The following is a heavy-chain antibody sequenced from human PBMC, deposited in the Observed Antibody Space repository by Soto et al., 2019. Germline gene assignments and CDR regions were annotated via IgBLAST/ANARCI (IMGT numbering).Heavy chain of an antibody. J-gene: IGHJ4*02. D-gene: IGHD6-19*01. CDR2: INTLSTAI. V-gene: IGHV3-11*01. CDR1: GFTFNDYY. CDR3: ARRLQWQLRPLDS. Sequence: LRLSCEGSGFTFNDYYMTWIRQAPGKGLEWVAYINTLSTAIYYADSVKGRFTISRGNAKNSLYLQMNGLRAEDTATYYCARRLQWQLRPLDSWGRGTLVTVSS.